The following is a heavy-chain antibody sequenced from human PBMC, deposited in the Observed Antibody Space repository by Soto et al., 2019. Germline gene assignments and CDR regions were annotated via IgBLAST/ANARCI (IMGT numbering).Heavy chain of an antibody. V-gene: IGHV3-21*01. D-gene: IGHD3-3*01. CDR3: ARDPSRYDFWSGYYNGNWFDP. CDR1: GFTFSSYS. J-gene: IGHJ5*02. CDR2: ISSSSSYI. Sequence: PGGSLRLSCAASGFTFSSYSMNLVRQAQGKGLEWVSSISSSSSYIYYADSVRGRFTISRDNAKNSLYLQMNSLRAEDTAVYYCARDPSRYDFWSGYYNGNWFDPWGQGTLVTVSS.